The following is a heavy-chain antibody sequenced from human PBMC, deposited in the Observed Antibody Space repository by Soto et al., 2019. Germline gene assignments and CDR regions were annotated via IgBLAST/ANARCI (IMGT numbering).Heavy chain of an antibody. D-gene: IGHD3-3*01. CDR3: ARDKRDLRFLEWSYYFDY. CDR1: GFTFSSSA. CDR2: ISYDGSNK. Sequence: HPGGSLRLSCAASGFTFSSSAMHWVRQAPGKGLEWVAVISYDGSNKYYADSVKGRFTISRDNSKNTLYLQMNSLRAEDTAVYYFARDKRDLRFLEWSYYFDYWGQGTLVTVSS. V-gene: IGHV3-30-3*01. J-gene: IGHJ4*02.